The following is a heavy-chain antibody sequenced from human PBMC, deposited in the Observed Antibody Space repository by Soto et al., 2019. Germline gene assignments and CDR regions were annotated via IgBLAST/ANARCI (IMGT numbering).Heavy chain of an antibody. Sequence: PSETLSLTCAVSGGSISSGGYSWSWIRQPPGKGLEWIGYIYHSGSTYYNPSLKSRVTISVDRSKNQFSLKLSSVTAADTAVYFCARHTPVYCSGGSCSSPYYFDYWGQGTLVTVSS. V-gene: IGHV4-30-2*01. J-gene: IGHJ4*02. CDR3: ARHTPVYCSGGSCSSPYYFDY. CDR1: GGSISSGGYS. CDR2: IYHSGST. D-gene: IGHD2-15*01.